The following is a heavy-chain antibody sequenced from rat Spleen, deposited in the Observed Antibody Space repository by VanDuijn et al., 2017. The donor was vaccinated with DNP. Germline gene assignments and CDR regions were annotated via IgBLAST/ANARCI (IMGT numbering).Heavy chain of an antibody. J-gene: IGHJ3*01. D-gene: IGHD1-11*01. Sequence: EVQLVESGGGLVQPGRSLKLSCAASGFTFSDYNMAWVRQAPKKGLEWVATIIYDGSRTYYRDSVKGRFTISRDNAKSTLYLQMDSLRSEDTATYYCARGGGPNWFAYWGQGTLVTVSS. V-gene: IGHV5S10*01. CDR1: GFTFSDYN. CDR3: ARGGGPNWFAY. CDR2: IIYDGSRT.